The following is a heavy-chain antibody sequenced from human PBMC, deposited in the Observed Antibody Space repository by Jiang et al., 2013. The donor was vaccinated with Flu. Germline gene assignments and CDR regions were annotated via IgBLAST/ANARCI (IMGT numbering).Heavy chain of an antibody. D-gene: IGHD3-22*01. CDR1: GGSISIGSYN. J-gene: IGHJ4*02. CDR3: ARRGAHFSGYSIDY. Sequence: GPGLVKPSETLSLTCSVPGGSISIGSYNWGWIRQPPGKGLEWIGEIYYNGDTYYSPSLKSRLTISIDMSENQFSLKLNSVTAADTAVYYCARRGAHFSGYSIDYWGQGILVTVSS. V-gene: IGHV4-39*01. CDR2: IYYNGDT.